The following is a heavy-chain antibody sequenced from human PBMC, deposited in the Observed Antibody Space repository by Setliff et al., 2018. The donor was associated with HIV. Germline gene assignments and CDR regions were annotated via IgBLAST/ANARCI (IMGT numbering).Heavy chain of an antibody. CDR1: GFTLRSYW. J-gene: IGHJ4*02. CDR2: IDQDESEK. D-gene: IGHD1-26*01. CDR3: ARGSGSY. Sequence: GGSLRLSCAASGFTLRSYWLNWVRQAPGKGLEWVANIDQDESEKYYVDSVKGRFTISRDNAKKSLYLQMNSLRPEDTAVYYCARGSGSYWGQGTLVTVSS. V-gene: IGHV3-7*01.